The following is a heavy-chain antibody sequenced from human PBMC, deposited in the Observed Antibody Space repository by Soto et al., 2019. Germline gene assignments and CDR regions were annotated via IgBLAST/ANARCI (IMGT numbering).Heavy chain of an antibody. CDR1: GYTFTSYA. V-gene: IGHV1-3*01. J-gene: IGHJ4*02. D-gene: IGHD2-15*01. CDR2: INAGNGNT. CDR3: ARDPDCSGGSCYTNFDY. Sequence: ASVKVSCKASGYTFTSYAMHWVRQAPGQRLEWMGWINAGNGNTKYSQRFQGRVTITRDTSASTAYMELSSLRSEDTAVYYCARDPDCSGGSCYTNFDYWGQGTLVTVSS.